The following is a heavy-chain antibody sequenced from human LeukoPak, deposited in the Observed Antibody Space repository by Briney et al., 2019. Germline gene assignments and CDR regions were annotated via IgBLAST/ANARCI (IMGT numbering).Heavy chain of an antibody. V-gene: IGHV1-69*13. CDR2: IIPIFGTT. CDR1: GGTFSSYA. Sequence: ASVKVSCKASGGTFSSYAISWVRQAPGQGLEWMGGIIPIFGTTNYVQKFQGRVTFTADESTSTAYMELSSLRSEDTALYYCATSGGGCSSTSCYRSYYMDVWGKGTTVTVSS. J-gene: IGHJ6*03. D-gene: IGHD2-2*02. CDR3: ATSGGGCSSTSCYRSYYMDV.